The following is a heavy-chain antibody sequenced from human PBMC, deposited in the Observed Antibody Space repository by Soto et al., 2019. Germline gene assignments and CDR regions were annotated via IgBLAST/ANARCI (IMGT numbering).Heavy chain of an antibody. V-gene: IGHV1-2*04. Sequence: QVQLVQSGAEVREPGASVKVSCRASGYTFSDYYIHWVRQAPGQGLEWMGWINPKSGVINYAQKFQGWLTMIRDTSVSTAYMALSSLRSDDTAIYYCVRGSIFIVHYNFGMDVWGQGTTVTVSS. D-gene: IGHD2-21*01. CDR3: VRGSIFIVHYNFGMDV. CDR1: GYTFSDYY. J-gene: IGHJ6*02. CDR2: INPKSGVI.